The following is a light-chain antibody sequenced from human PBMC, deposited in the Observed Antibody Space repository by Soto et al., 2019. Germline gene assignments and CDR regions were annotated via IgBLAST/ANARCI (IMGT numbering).Light chain of an antibody. CDR1: QGISSY. Sequence: IQLTQSPSSLSASVGDRVTITCRASQGISSYLAWYQQKPGKAPKLLIYAASTLQSGVPSRFSGSGSGTDFTLTLSCLQSEDFATYYCQQYNSYPYTFGPGTRREIK. CDR3: QQYNSYPYT. J-gene: IGKJ5*01. V-gene: IGKV1-9*01. CDR2: AAS.